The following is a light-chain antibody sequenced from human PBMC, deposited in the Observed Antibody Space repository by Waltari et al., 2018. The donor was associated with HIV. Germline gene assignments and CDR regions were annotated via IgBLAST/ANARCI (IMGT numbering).Light chain of an antibody. Sequence: FELPQPPSVSVSPGQTARITRSGAEFSDHSVQWYQQKAGQAPVLVMSKDGERPSGVPERFLASTSGTTVTLSISGVQAEDEADYYCQSADSSDSSYVFGSGTKVTVL. V-gene: IGLV3-25*03. CDR3: QSADSSDSSYV. CDR2: KDG. J-gene: IGLJ1*01. CDR1: EFSDHS.